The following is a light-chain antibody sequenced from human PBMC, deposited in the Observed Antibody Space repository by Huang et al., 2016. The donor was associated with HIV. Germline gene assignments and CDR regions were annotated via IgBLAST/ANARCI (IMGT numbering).Light chain of an antibody. V-gene: IGKV3-15*01. CDR2: DAS. CDR3: QQYKTGT. Sequence: EMVMTQSPATLSVSLGGRATLSCRASQSIARNLAWYQQKPGQAPRLLIYDASRRATDIPARFSGSGSGTAFSLTISSLQSEDFGFYFCQQYKTGTFGQGTKLEI. CDR1: QSIARN. J-gene: IGKJ2*01.